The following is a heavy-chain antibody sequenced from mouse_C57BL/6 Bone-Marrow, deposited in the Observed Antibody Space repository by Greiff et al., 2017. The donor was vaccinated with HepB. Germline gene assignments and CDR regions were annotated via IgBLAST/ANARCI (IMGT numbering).Heavy chain of an antibody. Sequence: EVNVVESGGGLVKPGGSLKLSCAASGFTFSSYTMSWVRQTPEKRLEWVATISGGGGNTYYPDSVKGRFTISRDNAKNTLYLQMSSLRSEDTALYYCARPYGSSPAWFAYWGQGTLVTVSA. J-gene: IGHJ3*01. CDR1: GFTFSSYT. V-gene: IGHV5-9*01. D-gene: IGHD1-1*01. CDR2: ISGGGGNT. CDR3: ARPYGSSPAWFAY.